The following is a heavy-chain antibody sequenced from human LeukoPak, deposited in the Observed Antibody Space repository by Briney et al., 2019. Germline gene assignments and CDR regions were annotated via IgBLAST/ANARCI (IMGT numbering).Heavy chain of an antibody. CDR1: RFTVNNAW. CDR2: IRHDGSNK. Sequence: GGSLRLSCEVSRFTVNNAWMSWVRQAPGKGLEWVAFIRHDGSNKYYADSVKGRFTFSRDNSKNTLYLQMNSLRAEDTAVYYCAQGSGYDLDYWGQGTLVTVSS. CDR3: AQGSGYDLDY. V-gene: IGHV3-30*02. J-gene: IGHJ4*02. D-gene: IGHD5-12*01.